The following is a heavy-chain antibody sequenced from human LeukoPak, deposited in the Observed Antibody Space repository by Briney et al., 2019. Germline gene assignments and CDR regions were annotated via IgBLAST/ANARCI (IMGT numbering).Heavy chain of an antibody. Sequence: ASVKVSCKASGGTFSSYAISWVRQAPGQGLEWMGGIIPIFGTANYAQKFQGRVTITADESTSTAYMELSSLRSEDTAVYYCASYSYYGSGSYQYYFDYWGQGTLVTVSS. CDR3: ASYSYYGSGSYQYYFDY. CDR1: GGTFSSYA. CDR2: IIPIFGTA. V-gene: IGHV1-69*13. D-gene: IGHD3-10*01. J-gene: IGHJ4*02.